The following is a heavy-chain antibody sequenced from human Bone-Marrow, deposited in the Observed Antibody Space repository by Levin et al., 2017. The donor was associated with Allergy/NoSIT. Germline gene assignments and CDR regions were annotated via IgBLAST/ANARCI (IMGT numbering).Heavy chain of an antibody. Sequence: KVSCKGSGYSFPNYWIAWVRQMPGKGLEWMGITYPTDSDTRYSPSFQGQVTISADKSMSTAYLQWSSLKASDTALYYCARRGDSMYYDSSGAYAMDVWGQGTTVTVSS. J-gene: IGHJ6*02. CDR3: ARRGDSMYYDSSGAYAMDV. V-gene: IGHV5-51*01. CDR2: TYPTDSDT. D-gene: IGHD3-22*01. CDR1: GYSFPNYW.